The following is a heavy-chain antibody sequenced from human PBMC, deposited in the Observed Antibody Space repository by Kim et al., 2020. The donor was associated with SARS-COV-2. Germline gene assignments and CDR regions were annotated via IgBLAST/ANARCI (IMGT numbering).Heavy chain of an antibody. CDR1: GYTFTNYY. D-gene: IGHD3-10*01. V-gene: IGHV1-46*03. CDR2: INPSGGST. J-gene: IGHJ5*02. CDR3: ARGNYGSGSSYFTSNWFDP. Sequence: ASVKVSCKASGYTFTNYYLHWVRQAPGQGLEWMGIINPSGGSTNYAQKFQGRVTMTRDTSTSTVYMDLSSLKSEDTAVYYCARGNYGSGSSYFTSNWFDPWGQGTLVTVSS.